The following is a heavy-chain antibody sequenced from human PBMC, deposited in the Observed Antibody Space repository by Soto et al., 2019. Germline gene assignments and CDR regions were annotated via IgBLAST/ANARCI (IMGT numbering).Heavy chain of an antibody. Sequence: EVQLVESGGGLVKPGGSLRLSCAASGFIFSNYWMHWVRRAPGKGLVWLSRINNNGNNIVYADSVKGRFTFSRDNANNMLYLQMDRLTAEDTAVYYCVRGSKGPDFWGQGTLVTVSS. V-gene: IGHV3-74*01. J-gene: IGHJ4*02. CDR1: GFIFSNYW. CDR2: INNNGNNI. CDR3: VRGSKGPDF.